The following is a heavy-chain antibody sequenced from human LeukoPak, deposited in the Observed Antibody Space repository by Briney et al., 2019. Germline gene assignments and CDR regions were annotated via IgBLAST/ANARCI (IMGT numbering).Heavy chain of an antibody. V-gene: IGHV3-33*01. D-gene: IGHD3-22*01. CDR3: ARARFPYSSGYYAFY. J-gene: IGHJ4*02. CDR2: IWYDGSNK. CDR1: GFTFSSYG. Sequence: GRSLRLSCAASGFTFSSYGMHWVRQAPGKGLEWVAVIWYDGSNKYYADSVKGRFTISRDNSKNTLYLQMNSLRAEDTAVYYCARARFPYSSGYYAFYWGQGTLVTVSS.